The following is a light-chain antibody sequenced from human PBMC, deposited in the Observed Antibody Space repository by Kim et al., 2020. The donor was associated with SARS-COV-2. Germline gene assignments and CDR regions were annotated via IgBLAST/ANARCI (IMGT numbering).Light chain of an antibody. J-gene: IGKJ1*01. Sequence: AIQMTQSPSSLSASVGDRVTITCRASQDIRNDLGWYQHKSGQAPKVLIYGASTLQRGVPSRFSGSGSGTDFTLTISSLQPEDFATYYCLQDYSYPRTFGQGTKVDIK. V-gene: IGKV1-6*01. CDR1: QDIRND. CDR3: LQDYSYPRT. CDR2: GAS.